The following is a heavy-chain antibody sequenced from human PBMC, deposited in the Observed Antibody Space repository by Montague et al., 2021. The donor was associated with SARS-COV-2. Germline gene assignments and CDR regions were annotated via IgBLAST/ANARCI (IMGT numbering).Heavy chain of an antibody. J-gene: IGHJ4*02. CDR1: GASVSSGSHY. Sequence: SETLSLTCTVSGASVSSGSHYWIWIRQPPGKGLEFIGYIYYSWSSKYNPSLKSRVTISVDRSTNQVSLKVRSVTAADSVVYFCARGAGYSYGVDYWGQGTLVTVSS. D-gene: IGHD5-18*01. CDR3: ARGAGYSYGVDY. CDR2: IYYSWSS. V-gene: IGHV4-61*01.